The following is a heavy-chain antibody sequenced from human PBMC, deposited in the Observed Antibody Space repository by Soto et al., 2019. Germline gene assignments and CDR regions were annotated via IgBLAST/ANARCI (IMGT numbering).Heavy chain of an antibody. CDR3: TRLIVVVTSPYYYGMDV. CDR2: IRSKANSYAT. CDR1: GFTFSGSA. J-gene: IGHJ6*02. D-gene: IGHD3-22*01. V-gene: IGHV3-73*01. Sequence: GGSLRLSCAASGFTFSGSAMHWVRQASGKGLEWVGRIRSKANSYATAYAASVKGRFTISRDDSKNTAYLQMNSLKTEDTAVYYCTRLIVVVTSPYYYGMDVWGQGTTVTVSS.